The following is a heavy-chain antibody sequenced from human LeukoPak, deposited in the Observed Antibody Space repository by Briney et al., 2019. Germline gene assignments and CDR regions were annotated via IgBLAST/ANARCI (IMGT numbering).Heavy chain of an antibody. CDR3: ARIYGNSTIADPFDI. V-gene: IGHV3-53*01. J-gene: IGHJ3*02. Sequence: GGSLRLSCAASGFSVFSNYMTWVRQAPGKGLEWVAVSYRRDTTFYADAVKGRFIISTDSSRKTVYLQMNSLRVDDTAMYYCARIYGNSTIADPFDIWGQGTMVIVSS. CDR2: SYRRDTT. CDR1: GFSVFSNY. D-gene: IGHD2-21*01.